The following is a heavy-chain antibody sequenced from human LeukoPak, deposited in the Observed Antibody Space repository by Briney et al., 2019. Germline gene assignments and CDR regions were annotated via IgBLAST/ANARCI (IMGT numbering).Heavy chain of an antibody. Sequence: ASVKVSCKASGGTFSSYAISWVRQAPGQELEWMGGIIPIFGTANYAQKFQGRVTITADESTSTAYMELSSLRSEDTAVYYCARAYYYDSSGYSPFDYWGQGTLVTVSS. CDR2: IIPIFGTA. J-gene: IGHJ4*02. D-gene: IGHD3-22*01. V-gene: IGHV1-69*13. CDR1: GGTFSSYA. CDR3: ARAYYYDSSGYSPFDY.